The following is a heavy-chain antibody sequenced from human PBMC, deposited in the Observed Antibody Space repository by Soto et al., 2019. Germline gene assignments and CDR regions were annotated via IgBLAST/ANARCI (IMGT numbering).Heavy chain of an antibody. Sequence: SLSLSCAASGFTFSSYEMNWVRQAPGKGLERVSYISSSGSTIYYADSVKGRFTISRDNAKNSLYLQMNSLRAEDTAVYYCARARRYYYDSSGYYPDYWGQGTLVTVSS. D-gene: IGHD3-22*01. J-gene: IGHJ4*02. V-gene: IGHV3-48*03. CDR2: ISSSGSTI. CDR3: ARARRYYYDSSGYYPDY. CDR1: GFTFSSYE.